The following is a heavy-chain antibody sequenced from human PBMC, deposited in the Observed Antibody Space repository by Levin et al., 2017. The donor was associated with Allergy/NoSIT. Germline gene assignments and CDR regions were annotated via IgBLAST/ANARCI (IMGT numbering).Heavy chain of an antibody. V-gene: IGHV3-33*01. D-gene: IGHD3-3*01. CDR3: ARSPYYDFWSGYRLGYPPLDY. J-gene: IGHJ4*02. Sequence: GESLKISCAASGFTFSSYGMHWVRQAPGKGLEWVAVIWYDGSNKYYADSVKGRFTISRDNSKNTLYLQMNSLRAEDTAVYYCARSPYYDFWSGYRLGYPPLDYWGQGTLVTVSS. CDR2: IWYDGSNK. CDR1: GFTFSSYG.